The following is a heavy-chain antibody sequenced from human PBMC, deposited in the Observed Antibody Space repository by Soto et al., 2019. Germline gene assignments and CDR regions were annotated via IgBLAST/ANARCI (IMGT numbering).Heavy chain of an antibody. CDR2: INAGNGNT. J-gene: IGHJ5*02. Sequence: QVQLVQSGAEVKKPGASVKVSCKASGYTFTSYAMHWVRQAPGQRLEWMGWINAGNGNTKYSQKLQGRVTITRDTSARTAYMELRSLRSEDTAVYYCARPRSPRGRNWNYPGFSWFDPWGQGTLVTVSS. CDR1: GYTFTSYA. CDR3: ARPRSPRGRNWNYPGFSWFDP. V-gene: IGHV1-3*01. D-gene: IGHD1-7*01.